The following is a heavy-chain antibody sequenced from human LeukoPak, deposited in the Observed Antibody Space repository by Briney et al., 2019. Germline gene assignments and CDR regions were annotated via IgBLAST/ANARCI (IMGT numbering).Heavy chain of an antibody. CDR1: GGSISNNNYY. V-gene: IGHV4-39*07. Sequence: SETLSLTCTVSGGSISNNNYYWGWIRQPQGKGLEWIGNIYYSGSTYYNPSLKSRVTISVDTSKNQFSLNLSSVTAADTAVYYCARRKGMYSSSYRQGAGFDYWGQGTLVTVSS. CDR3: ARRKGMYSSSYRQGAGFDY. J-gene: IGHJ4*02. D-gene: IGHD6-13*01. CDR2: IYYSGST.